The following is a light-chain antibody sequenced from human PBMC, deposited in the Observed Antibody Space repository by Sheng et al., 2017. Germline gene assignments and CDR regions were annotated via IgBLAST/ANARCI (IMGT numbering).Light chain of an antibody. J-gene: IGLJ3*02. V-gene: IGLV3-21*02. Sequence: VLTQPPSVSVAPGQTARITCGGNNIASKSVHWYQQRPGQAPVLVVYDDSDRPSGIPERFSGSTSGNTATLTISRVEAGDEADFYCQVWDFSSDHWVFGGGTKLTVL. CDR3: QVWDFSSDHWV. CDR2: DDS. CDR1: NIASKS.